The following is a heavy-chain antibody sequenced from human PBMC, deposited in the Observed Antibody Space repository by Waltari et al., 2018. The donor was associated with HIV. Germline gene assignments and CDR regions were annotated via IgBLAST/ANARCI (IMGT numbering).Heavy chain of an antibody. CDR3: ARRRCTSTSCFFDY. CDR1: GFTFSNNR. CDR2: IKQDGSEK. J-gene: IGHJ4*02. D-gene: IGHD2-2*01. Sequence: EVHLVESGGGLVQPGGSLRLSCAASGFTFSNNRLSWVRQAPGKGLEWVANIKQDGSEKYYVDSVKGRFTISRDNAKNSLFLQMNSLRGEDTAVYYCARRRCTSTSCFFDYWGQGTLVTVS. V-gene: IGHV3-7*01.